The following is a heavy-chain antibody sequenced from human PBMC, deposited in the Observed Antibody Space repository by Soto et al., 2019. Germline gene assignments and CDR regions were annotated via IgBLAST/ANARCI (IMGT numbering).Heavy chain of an antibody. Sequence: QVQLQQWGAGLLKPSETLSLTCAVYGGSFSGYYWSGIRQPPGKGLEWIGEIKHSGSTNYNPSLKSRVTISVDTSKNQFSLKLSSVPAADTAVYYCARGAVAVINWFDPWGQGTLVTVSS. CDR3: ARGAVAVINWFDP. CDR1: GGSFSGYY. V-gene: IGHV4-34*01. D-gene: IGHD6-19*01. CDR2: IKHSGST. J-gene: IGHJ5*02.